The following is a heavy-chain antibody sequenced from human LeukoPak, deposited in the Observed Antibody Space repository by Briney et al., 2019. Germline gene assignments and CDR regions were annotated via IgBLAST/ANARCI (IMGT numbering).Heavy chain of an antibody. CDR2: ISGTGSST. V-gene: IGHV3-23*01. CDR3: AQAEKRDSGHRFQH. D-gene: IGHD1-26*01. Sequence: GGSLRLSCVASGFTFNNFAMNRVRQGPGEGLEWVSAISGTGSSTYYADSVKGRFTISRDNSKNTLYLQTSSLRADDTAVYYCAQAEKRDSGHRFQHWGQGILVTVSS. J-gene: IGHJ1*01. CDR1: GFTFNNFA.